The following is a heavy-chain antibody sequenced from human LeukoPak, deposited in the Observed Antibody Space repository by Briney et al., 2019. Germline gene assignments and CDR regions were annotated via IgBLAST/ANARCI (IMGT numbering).Heavy chain of an antibody. Sequence: ASVKVSCKASGYTFTSYDINWVRQATGQGLEWMGWISAYNGNTNYAQKLQGRVTMTTDTSTSTAYMELRSLRSDDTAVYYCARDRLGYYDSSGYFDYWGQGTLVTVSS. CDR3: ARDRLGYYDSSGYFDY. J-gene: IGHJ4*02. CDR2: ISAYNGNT. CDR1: GYTFTSYD. V-gene: IGHV1-18*01. D-gene: IGHD3-22*01.